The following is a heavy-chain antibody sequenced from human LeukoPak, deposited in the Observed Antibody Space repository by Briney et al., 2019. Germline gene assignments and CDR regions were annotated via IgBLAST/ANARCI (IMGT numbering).Heavy chain of an antibody. D-gene: IGHD5-18*01. CDR3: AITLTAMVSFDY. CDR1: GSTFDDHG. CDR2: ISSSGSTI. Sequence: GGSLRLSCAASGSTFDDHGMSWIRQAPGKGLEWVSYISSSGSTIYYADSVKGRFTISRDNAKNSLYLQMNSLRAEDTAVYYCAITLTAMVSFDYWGQGTLVTVSS. V-gene: IGHV3-11*01. J-gene: IGHJ4*02.